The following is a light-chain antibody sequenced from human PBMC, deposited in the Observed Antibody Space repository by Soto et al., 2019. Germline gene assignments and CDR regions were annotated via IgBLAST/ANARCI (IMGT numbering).Light chain of an antibody. CDR1: QSVSSN. V-gene: IGKV3-15*01. J-gene: IGKJ5*01. CDR2: GAS. CDR3: QQYNNWPIT. Sequence: LMTQSPATLSVSPGERATLSCRASQSVSSNLAWYQQKPGQAPRLLIYGASTRATGIPARFSGSGSGTEFTLTISSLQSEDFAVYYCQQYNNWPITFGQGTRLEI.